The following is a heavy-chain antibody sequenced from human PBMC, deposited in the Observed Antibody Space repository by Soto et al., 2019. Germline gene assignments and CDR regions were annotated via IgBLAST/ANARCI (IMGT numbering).Heavy chain of an antibody. CDR1: GFTFSSYA. CDR3: AKSGMGTTMPFDF. J-gene: IGHJ4*02. Sequence: EVQLLESGGGLVQPGGSLRLSCAASGFTFSSYAMSWVHQAPGKGLEWVSTITGSGVSTYYADSVKGRFTISRDNSKNTLYLQMISLRAEDTAVYYCAKSGMGTTMPFDFWGQGTLVTVSS. CDR2: ITGSGVST. D-gene: IGHD1-26*01. V-gene: IGHV3-23*01.